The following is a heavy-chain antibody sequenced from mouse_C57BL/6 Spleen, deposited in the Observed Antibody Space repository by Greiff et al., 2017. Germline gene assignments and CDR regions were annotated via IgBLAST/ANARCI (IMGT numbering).Heavy chain of an antibody. Sequence: EVKLVESGGGLVKPGGSLKLSCAASGFTFSSYAMSWVRQTPEKRLEWVATISDGGSYTYYPDNVKGRFTISRDNAKNNLYLQMSHLKSEDTAMYYCARDLRGDYYFDYWGQGTTLTVSS. V-gene: IGHV5-4*01. J-gene: IGHJ2*01. CDR3: ARDLRGDYYFDY. D-gene: IGHD1-1*01. CDR2: ISDGGSYT. CDR1: GFTFSSYA.